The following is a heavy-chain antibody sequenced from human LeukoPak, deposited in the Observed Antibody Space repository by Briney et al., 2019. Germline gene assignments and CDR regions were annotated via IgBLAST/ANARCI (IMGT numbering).Heavy chain of an antibody. CDR2: INPSGGST. CDR1: GYTFTSYY. D-gene: IGHD3-22*01. J-gene: IGHJ4*02. Sequence: ASVKVSCKASGYTFTSYYMHWVRQAPGQGLEWMGIINPSGGSTSYAQKFQGRVTMTRDTSTSTVYMELSSLRSEDTAVYYCARGESHYYDSSGYYPGYWGQGTLVTVSS. CDR3: ARGESHYYDSSGYYPGY. V-gene: IGHV1-46*01.